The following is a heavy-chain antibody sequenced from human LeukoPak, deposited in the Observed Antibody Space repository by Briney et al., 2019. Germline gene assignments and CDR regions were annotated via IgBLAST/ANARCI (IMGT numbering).Heavy chain of an antibody. CDR3: AREKVLDSSSWYEMIYYYYYGMDV. J-gene: IGHJ6*02. Sequence: ASVKVSCKASGYTFTSYDINWVRQAPGQGLEWMGWMNPNSGNTGYAQKFQGRVTMTRNTSISTAYMELSSLRSEDTAVYYCAREKVLDSSSWYEMIYYYYYGMDVWGQGTTVTVSS. D-gene: IGHD6-13*01. V-gene: IGHV1-8*01. CDR1: GYTFTSYD. CDR2: MNPNSGNT.